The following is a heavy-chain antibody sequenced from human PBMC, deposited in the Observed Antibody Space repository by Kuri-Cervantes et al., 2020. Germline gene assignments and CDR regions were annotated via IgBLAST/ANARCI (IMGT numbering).Heavy chain of an antibody. D-gene: IGHD4-17*01. CDR3: ARWRADYGDAFDI. CDR2: ITPFNGNT. Sequence: SVKVSCKAFGYTFTYRYLHWVRQAPGQALEWMGWITPFNGNTNYAQKFQGRVTMTRDTSTSTVYMELSSLRSEDTAVYYCARWRADYGDAFDIWGQGTMVTVSS. CDR1: GYTFTYRY. V-gene: IGHV1-45*02. J-gene: IGHJ3*02.